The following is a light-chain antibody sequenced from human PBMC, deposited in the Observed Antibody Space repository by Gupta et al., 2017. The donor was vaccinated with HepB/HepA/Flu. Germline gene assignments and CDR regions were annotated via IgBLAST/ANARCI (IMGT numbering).Light chain of an antibody. Sequence: QPVLPQPPSASGTPGQRVAISCSGSSSNVGRDNVYWYRQLPGTAPKLLIYNDDRRPSGVPDRFSGSKSGTSASLAISGLRSEDGADYYWAAWDNSLSAYVFGSGTWVTVL. J-gene: IGLJ1*01. V-gene: IGLV1-47*02. CDR3: AAWDNSLSAYV. CDR1: SSNVGRDN. CDR2: NDD.